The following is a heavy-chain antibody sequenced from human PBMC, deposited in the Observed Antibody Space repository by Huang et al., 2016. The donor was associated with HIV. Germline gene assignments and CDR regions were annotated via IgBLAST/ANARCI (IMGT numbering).Heavy chain of an antibody. D-gene: IGHD3-16*01. CDR2: SKANDDGGTT. CDR1: GFPFNYAW. CDR3: TTQYYDTDVRSAVSY. V-gene: IGHV3-15*01. Sequence: EVQLVPSGGDLVKPGGSLRLSCAVSGFPFNYAWLTWVRQGPGKGVEGVGRSKANDDGGTTDNAAAVKGRFTISRDDSRKTLYLEMNSLKDEDTAVYYCTTQYYDTDVRSAVSYWGQGTLVTVSS. J-gene: IGHJ4*02.